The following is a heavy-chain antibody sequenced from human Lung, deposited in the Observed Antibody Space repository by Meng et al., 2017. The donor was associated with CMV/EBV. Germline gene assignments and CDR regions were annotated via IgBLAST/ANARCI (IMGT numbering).Heavy chain of an antibody. V-gene: IGHV4-30-4*08. D-gene: IGHD6-13*01. CDR2: IYYSGST. CDR3: ARDNIAAAGTVGY. J-gene: IGHJ4*02. CDR1: GGSISSGDYY. Sequence: TLSLXCTVSGGSISSGDYYWSWIRQPPGKGLEWIGYIYYSGSTYYNPSLKSRVTISVDTSKNQFSLKLSSVTAADTAVYYCARDNIAAAGTVGYWGQGXLVTVSS.